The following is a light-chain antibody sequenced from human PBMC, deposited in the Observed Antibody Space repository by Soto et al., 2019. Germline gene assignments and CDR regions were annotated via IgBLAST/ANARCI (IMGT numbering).Light chain of an antibody. J-gene: IGKJ3*01. CDR2: DAS. CDR3: QQYNRALT. CDR1: QGISTY. V-gene: IGKV1-5*01. Sequence: DIQMTQSPSSLSASVGDRVTITCRASQGISTYLNWYHQKPGKAPKLLIYDASSLESGVPSRFSGSGSGTEFTLTISSLQPDDFATYYCQQYNRALTFGPGTKVDIK.